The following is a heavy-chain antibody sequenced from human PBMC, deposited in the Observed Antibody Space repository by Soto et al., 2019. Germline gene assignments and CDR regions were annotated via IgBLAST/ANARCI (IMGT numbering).Heavy chain of an antibody. CDR1: GFTFSSYS. J-gene: IGHJ6*02. Sequence: PGGSLRLSCAASGFTFSSYSMNWVRRAPGKGLEWVSYISSSSSTIYYADSVKGRFTISRDNAKNSLYLQMNSLRDEDTAVYYCARDKLIVGATYYYYGMDVWGQGTTVTVSS. D-gene: IGHD1-26*01. CDR2: ISSSSSTI. CDR3: ARDKLIVGATYYYYGMDV. V-gene: IGHV3-48*02.